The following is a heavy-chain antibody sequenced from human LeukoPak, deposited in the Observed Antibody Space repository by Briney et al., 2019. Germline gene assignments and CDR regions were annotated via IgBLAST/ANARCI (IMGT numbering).Heavy chain of an antibody. Sequence: ASVKVSFKSSGYTFTGYYIHWVRQTPGQGLEWMGLINPNSGSTNYAHKFQGRVTMTSDTSISTAYMELSRLRSDDTAVYYCARVYYDSSGYYRIDYWGQGTLVTVSS. CDR1: GYTFTGYY. V-gene: IGHV1-2*06. CDR2: INPNSGST. CDR3: ARVYYDSSGYYRIDY. J-gene: IGHJ4*02. D-gene: IGHD3-22*01.